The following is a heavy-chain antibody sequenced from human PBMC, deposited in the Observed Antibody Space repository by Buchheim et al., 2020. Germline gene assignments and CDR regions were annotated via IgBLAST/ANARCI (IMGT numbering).Heavy chain of an antibody. V-gene: IGHV2-70*15. CDR3: ARISYGSGNGFDY. CDR2: IDWDDDK. J-gene: IGHJ4*02. Sequence: QVTLRESGPALVKPTQTLTLTCTFSGFSLSTSGMCVSWIRQPPGKALEWLARIDWDDDKYYSTSLKTMLTISKDTSRNPVVLTMTNMGPVDTATYYCARISYGSGNGFDYWGQGTL. D-gene: IGHD3-10*01. CDR1: GFSLSTSGMC.